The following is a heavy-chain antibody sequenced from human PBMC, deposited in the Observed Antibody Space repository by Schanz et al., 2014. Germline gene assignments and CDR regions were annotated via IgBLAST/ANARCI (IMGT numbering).Heavy chain of an antibody. CDR2: MYNIGIT. V-gene: IGHV4-59*08. CDR3: ARGWEVKVFDY. Sequence: QVQLQESGPGLVQPSETLSLTCTVSGGSIRRYYWSWIRQPPGKGLEWIASMYNIGITYYNPSLKSRVTISVDTPKTHFSLRLISVTAADTAVYYCARGWEVKVFDYWGQGTLITVSS. J-gene: IGHJ4*02. CDR1: GGSIRRYY. D-gene: IGHD1-26*01.